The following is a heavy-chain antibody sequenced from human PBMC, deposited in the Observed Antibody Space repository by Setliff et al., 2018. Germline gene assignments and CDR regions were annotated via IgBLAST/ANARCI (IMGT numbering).Heavy chain of an antibody. J-gene: IGHJ5*02. Sequence: TLSLTCTVSGDSITSGSVYWSWIRQPAGKGLEWIGRIFPTGTTNYNPDLKSRVTMSVDTSKKRFSLMLRSVTAADPAIYYCARYNSSAACFDLWGPGTLVTVSS. V-gene: IGHV4-61*02. CDR2: IFPTGTT. CDR3: ARYNSSAACFDL. D-gene: IGHD1-20*01. CDR1: GDSITSGSVY.